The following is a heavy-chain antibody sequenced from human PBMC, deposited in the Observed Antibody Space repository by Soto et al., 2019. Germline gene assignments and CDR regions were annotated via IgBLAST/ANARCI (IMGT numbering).Heavy chain of an antibody. CDR1: GFTFSSYA. CDR2: ISYDGTNK. CDR3: ARDRVFDY. Sequence: QVQLVESGGGVVQPGRSLRLSCAASGFTFSSYAIHWVRQAPGKGLEWVAVISYDGTNKYYADSVKGRFTISRDNSKNTMYLQMNSLRAEATAVFYCARDRVFDYWGQGPLVTVSS. V-gene: IGHV3-30-3*01. J-gene: IGHJ4*02.